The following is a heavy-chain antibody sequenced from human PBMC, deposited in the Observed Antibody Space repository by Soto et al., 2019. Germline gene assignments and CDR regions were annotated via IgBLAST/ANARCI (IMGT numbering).Heavy chain of an antibody. J-gene: IGHJ3*01. CDR1: GFTFDSYA. Sequence: GGSLRLSCVGSGFTFDSYAISWVRQAPWKGLQWISAISGNGAGTDYAHSVKGRFTISRDNSKNTVHLQMNSLRAEDTALYYCAKDTVGGYSFWSGYYSDGLDVWGQGTMVTVSS. CDR3: AKDTVGGYSFWSGYYSDGLDV. D-gene: IGHD3-3*01. CDR2: ISGNGAGT. V-gene: IGHV3-23*01.